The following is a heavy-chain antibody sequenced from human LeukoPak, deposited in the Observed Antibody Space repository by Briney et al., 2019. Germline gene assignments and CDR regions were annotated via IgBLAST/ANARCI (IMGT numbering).Heavy chain of an antibody. CDR3: ARYKYSSSGGNWFDP. D-gene: IGHD6-6*01. Sequence: SQTLSLTCTVSGGSISSGGYYWSWIRQHPGKGLEWIGYIYYSGSSYYNPSLKSRVTLSVDTSKNQFSLKLSSVTAADTAVYYCARYKYSSSGGNWFDPWGQGTLVTVSS. V-gene: IGHV4-31*03. J-gene: IGHJ5*02. CDR2: IYYSGSS. CDR1: GGSISSGGYY.